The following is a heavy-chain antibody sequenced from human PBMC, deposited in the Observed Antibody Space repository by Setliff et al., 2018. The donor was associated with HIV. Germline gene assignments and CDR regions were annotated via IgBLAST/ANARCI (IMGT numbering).Heavy chain of an antibody. CDR1: GGSITRTPYY. CDR2: IYHTGIT. J-gene: IGHJ4*02. V-gene: IGHV4-39*01. Sequence: SETLSLTCTVSGGSITRTPYYWGWIRQPPGKGLEWIGSIYHTGITYDNPSLKSRVTISVDTSKNQISLRLSSVTAADTPVYYCARLSGGMVPNYWGQGTLVTVSS. CDR3: ARLSGGMVPNY. D-gene: IGHD3-10*01.